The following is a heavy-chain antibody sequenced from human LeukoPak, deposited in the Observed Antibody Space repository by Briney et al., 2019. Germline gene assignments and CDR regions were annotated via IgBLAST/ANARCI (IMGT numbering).Heavy chain of an antibody. CDR3: ARDHATVGFGSY. J-gene: IGHJ4*02. Sequence: GASVKVSCKASGYTFTGYYMHWVRQAPGQGLEWMGWINPNSGGTNYAQKFQGRVTMTGDTSISTAYMELSRLRSDDTAVYYCARDHATVGFGSYWGQGTLVTVSS. D-gene: IGHD3-10*01. CDR1: GYTFTGYY. V-gene: IGHV1-2*02. CDR2: INPNSGGT.